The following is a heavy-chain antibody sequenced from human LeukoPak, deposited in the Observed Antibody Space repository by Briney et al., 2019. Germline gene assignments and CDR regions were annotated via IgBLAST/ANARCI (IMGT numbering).Heavy chain of an antibody. CDR1: GYSISSGYY. D-gene: IGHD6-13*01. J-gene: IGHJ1*01. CDR3: ARQEIAAAGTYFQH. Sequence: SETLSLTCAVSGYSISSGYYWGWIRQPPGKGLDWIGSIYHSGSTYYNPSLKSRVTISVDTSKNQFSLKLSSVTAADTAVYYCARQEIAAAGTYFQHWGQGTLVTVSS. CDR2: IYHSGST. V-gene: IGHV4-38-2*01.